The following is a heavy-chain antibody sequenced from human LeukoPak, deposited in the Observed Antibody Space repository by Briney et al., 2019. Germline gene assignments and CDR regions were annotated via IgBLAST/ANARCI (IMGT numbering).Heavy chain of an antibody. CDR3: ARDFRTAMVFD. D-gene: IGHD5-18*01. V-gene: IGHV3-53*01. CDR2: IYSGGST. CDR1: GFTVSSNY. J-gene: IGHJ4*02. Sequence: GGSLRLSCAASGFTVSSNYMSWVRQAPGKGLEWVSVIYSGGSTYYADSVKGRFTISRDNSKNTLYLQMNSLRAEDTAVYYCARDFRTAMVFDWGQVTLVTVSS.